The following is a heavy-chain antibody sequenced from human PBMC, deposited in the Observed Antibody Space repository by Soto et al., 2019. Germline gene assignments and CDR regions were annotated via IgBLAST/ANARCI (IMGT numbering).Heavy chain of an antibody. V-gene: IGHV1-46*01. CDR1: GYTFTSYY. CDR2: INPSGGST. Sequence: QVQLVQSGAEVKKPGASVKVYCKASGYTFTSYYMHWVRQAPGQGLEWMGIINPSGGSTSYAQKFQGRVTMTRDTSTSTVYMELSSRRSEDKALDYCSRDREWVIDFWCQGTLVTVSS. CDR3: SRDREWVIDF. J-gene: IGHJ4*02. D-gene: IGHD3-3*01.